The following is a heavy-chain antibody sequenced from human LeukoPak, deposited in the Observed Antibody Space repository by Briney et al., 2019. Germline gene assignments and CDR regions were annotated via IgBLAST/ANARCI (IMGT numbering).Heavy chain of an antibody. CDR1: GFTFTSSA. D-gene: IGHD1-26*01. V-gene: IGHV1-58*01. Sequence: ASVTVSCKASGFTFTSSAVQWVRQARGQRLEWIGWIVVGSGNTNYAQKFQERVTITRDMSTSTAYMELSSVTAADTAVYYCASLPTRGSYFDYWGQGTLVTVSS. CDR2: IVVGSGNT. CDR3: ASLPTRGSYFDY. J-gene: IGHJ4*02.